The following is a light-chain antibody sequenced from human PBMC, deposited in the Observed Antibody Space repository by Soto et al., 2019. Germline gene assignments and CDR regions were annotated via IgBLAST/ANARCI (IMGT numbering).Light chain of an antibody. CDR2: DVS. J-gene: IGLJ1*01. CDR3: TTYAGRDV. Sequence: QSALTQPRSVSGSPGQSVTISCTGTSSDVGGYNYVSWYQQHPGKAPKLMIYDVSNRPSGVSDRFSGSKSGNTASLTLSGLQAEDEAYYSYTTYAGRDVFGTGTKLTVL. V-gene: IGLV2-11*01. CDR1: SSDVGGYNY.